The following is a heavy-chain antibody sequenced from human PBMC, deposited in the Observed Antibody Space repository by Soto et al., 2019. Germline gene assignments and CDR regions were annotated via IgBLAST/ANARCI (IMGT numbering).Heavy chain of an antibody. J-gene: IGHJ6*03. V-gene: IGHV3-33*01. D-gene: IGHD3-16*02. Sequence: GGSLRLSCAASGFTFSSYGMHWVRQAPGKGLEWVAVIWYDGSNKYYADSVKGRFTISRDNSKNTLYLQMNRLRAEDTAVYYCARDSWGYYDYIWGSYPDYYYYMDVWGKGTTVTVSS. CDR1: GFTFSSYG. CDR3: ARDSWGYYDYIWGSYPDYYYYMDV. CDR2: IWYDGSNK.